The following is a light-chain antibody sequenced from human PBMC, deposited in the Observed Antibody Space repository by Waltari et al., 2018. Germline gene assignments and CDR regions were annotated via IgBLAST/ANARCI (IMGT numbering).Light chain of an antibody. Sequence: EIVLTQSPATLSFSPGERATLSCRASQSIDNYLPWYQQKPGQVPRLLIYDASNRATGIPARFSGSRSGADFTLIISSLEPEDFAVYYCHQRSNWPLTFGGGTKVEIK. CDR3: HQRSNWPLT. CDR2: DAS. J-gene: IGKJ4*01. V-gene: IGKV3-11*01. CDR1: QSIDNY.